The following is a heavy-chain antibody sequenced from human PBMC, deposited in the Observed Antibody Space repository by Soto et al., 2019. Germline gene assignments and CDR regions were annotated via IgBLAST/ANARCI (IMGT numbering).Heavy chain of an antibody. CDR2: ISGSGGST. CDR3: AKDEANCSGGSCYSGSFDY. V-gene: IGHV3-23*01. CDR1: GFTFSSYA. Sequence: GGSLRLSCAASGFTFSSYAMSWVRQAPGKGLEWVSAISGSGGSTYYADSVKGRFTISRDNSKNTLYLQMNSLRAEDTAVYYCAKDEANCSGGSCYSGSFDYWGQGTLVTVSS. D-gene: IGHD2-15*01. J-gene: IGHJ4*02.